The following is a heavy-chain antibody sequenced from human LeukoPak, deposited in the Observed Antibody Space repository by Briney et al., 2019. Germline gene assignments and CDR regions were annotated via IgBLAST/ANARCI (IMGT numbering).Heavy chain of an antibody. D-gene: IGHD6-19*01. Sequence: PSETLSLTCAVYGGSFSGYYWSWIRQPPGKGLEWIGEINHSGSTNYNPSLKSRVTISVDTSKNQFSLKRSSVTASDTAVYYCAREVVAVAGTADAFDIWGQGTMVTVSS. CDR2: INHSGST. CDR1: GGSFSGYY. J-gene: IGHJ3*02. CDR3: AREVVAVAGTADAFDI. V-gene: IGHV4-34*01.